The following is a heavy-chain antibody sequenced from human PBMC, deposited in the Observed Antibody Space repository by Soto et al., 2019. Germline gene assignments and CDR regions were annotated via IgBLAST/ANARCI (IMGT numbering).Heavy chain of an antibody. J-gene: IGHJ4*01. CDR1: GFTNTSSA. D-gene: IGHD3-16*01. Sequence: SLKVSGKTSGFTNTSSAVRWVRKDRGQRLEWIGWIVVGSGNTNYAQKFQERVTITRDMSTSTAYMELSSLRSEDTAVYYCAARQGVMAVIDYWGHGTLVTGSS. CDR3: AARQGVMAVIDY. CDR2: IVVGSGNT. V-gene: IGHV1-58*01.